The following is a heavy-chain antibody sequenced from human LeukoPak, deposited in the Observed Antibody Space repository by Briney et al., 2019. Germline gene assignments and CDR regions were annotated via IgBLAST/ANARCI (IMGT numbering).Heavy chain of an antibody. Sequence: GASVKVSCKTSGDTFTTHGIHWVRQAPGQGLEWMGWINPGSGYTKYSEKFQGRVTFTRDTDATTAYLEVNNLRSEDTAVYYCARDGRSITCIGVPDKWWDPWGQGTLVTVSS. CDR1: GDTFTTHG. CDR3: ARDGRSITCIGVPDKWWDP. CDR2: INPGSGYT. J-gene: IGHJ4*03. V-gene: IGHV1-3*01. D-gene: IGHD2-15*01.